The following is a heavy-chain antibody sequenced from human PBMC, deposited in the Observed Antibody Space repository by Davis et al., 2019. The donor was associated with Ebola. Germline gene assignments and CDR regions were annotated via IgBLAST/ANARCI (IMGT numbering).Heavy chain of an antibody. CDR1: GFTFSNYW. D-gene: IGHD1-26*01. J-gene: IGHJ3*02. CDR3: SRKGVGTTKNAFDI. CDR2: INRDESGI. V-gene: IGHV3-74*01. Sequence: HTGGSLRLSCAASGFTFSNYWMHWVRQAPGKGLVWVSRINRDESGITYADSVKGRFTISRDNAKNSLSLQINSLRDDDTAVYYCSRKGVGTTKNAFDIWGHGTLVTVSS.